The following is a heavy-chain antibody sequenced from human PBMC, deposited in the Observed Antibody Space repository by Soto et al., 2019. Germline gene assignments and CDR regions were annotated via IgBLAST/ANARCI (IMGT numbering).Heavy chain of an antibody. CDR3: SRHHPDYYDSSGYYGWLDP. D-gene: IGHD3-22*01. Sequence: GESLEISCKGSGYIFSSYWIGWMRQMPGKGVMWMEIIKPGDSDTRYSPSFQGQVTISDDKSISTAYLQWSSLKASDTAMYYCSRHHPDYYDSSGYYGWLDPWGQGTLVTVSS. CDR2: IKPGDSDT. J-gene: IGHJ5*02. V-gene: IGHV5-51*01. CDR1: GYIFSSYW.